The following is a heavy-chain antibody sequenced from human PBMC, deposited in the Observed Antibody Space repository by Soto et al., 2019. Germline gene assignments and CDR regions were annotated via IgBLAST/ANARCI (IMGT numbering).Heavy chain of an antibody. D-gene: IGHD3-9*01. CDR3: AAYDSEGYFDY. CDR1: GDSITNFH. V-gene: IGHV4-59*03. J-gene: IGHJ4*02. Sequence: KSSETLSLTCSVFGDSITNFHWSWIRQPPGKGLEWIGYVYFSGSTRYNPSLKSRVIMSIDTSKNEFSLKLTSVTAADSAAYFCAAYDSEGYFDYWGQGALVTVSS. CDR2: VYFSGST.